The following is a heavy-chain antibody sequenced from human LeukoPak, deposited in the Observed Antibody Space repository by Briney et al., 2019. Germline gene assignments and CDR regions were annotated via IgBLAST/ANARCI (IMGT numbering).Heavy chain of an antibody. Sequence: PSETLSLTCTVSGGSISSYYWSWIRQPPGKGLEWIGYIYYSGSTNYNPSLKSRVTISVDTSKNQFSLKLTSVTAADTAVYYCARVGRGYYSHFDYWGQGTLVTVSS. J-gene: IGHJ4*02. V-gene: IGHV4-59*01. D-gene: IGHD3-22*01. CDR3: ARVGRGYYSHFDY. CDR1: GGSISSYY. CDR2: IYYSGST.